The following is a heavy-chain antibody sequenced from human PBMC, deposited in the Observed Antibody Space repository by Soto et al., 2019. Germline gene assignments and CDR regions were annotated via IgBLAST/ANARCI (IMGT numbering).Heavy chain of an antibody. CDR3: GRDYYYDRSGYSPLDH. D-gene: IGHD3-22*01. CDR2: ISGSGSYI. Sequence: PXGSLRLSCAASGFTFSSYSMNWVRQAPGKGLEWVSSISGSGSYISYADSVKGRFTISRDNAKNSLDLQMNSLRAEDTAVYYCGRDYYYDRSGYSPLDHWGQGTLVTVS. V-gene: IGHV3-21*01. J-gene: IGHJ4*02. CDR1: GFTFSSYS.